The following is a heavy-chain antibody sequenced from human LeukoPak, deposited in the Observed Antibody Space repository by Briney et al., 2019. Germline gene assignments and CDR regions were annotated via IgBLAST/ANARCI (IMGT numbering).Heavy chain of an antibody. CDR3: ARDTGFNTFDY. V-gene: IGHV3-7*05. J-gene: IGHJ4*02. Sequence: QPGGSLRLSCAASGFTFRNFWMSWVRQAPGKGLEGVGNIKEDGSTKYYLDSVKGRVTISRDNARNSLHLQLDSLRAEDTAVYFCARDTGFNTFDYWGQGTPVTVSS. CDR1: GFTFRNFW. CDR2: IKEDGSTK. D-gene: IGHD5-24*01.